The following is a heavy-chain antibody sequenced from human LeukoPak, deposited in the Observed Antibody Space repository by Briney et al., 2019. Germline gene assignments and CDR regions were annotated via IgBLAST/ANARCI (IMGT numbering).Heavy chain of an antibody. D-gene: IGHD1-14*01. CDR2: IYPGDSDT. CDR3: ARSALGPASDYYYMDV. CDR1: GYSFTSYW. Sequence: GESLKISCKGSGYSFTSYWIGWVRQMPGKGLEWMGIIYPGDSDTRYSPSFQGQVTISADKSISTAYLQWSSLKASDTAMYYCARSALGPASDYYYMDVWGKGTTVTASS. V-gene: IGHV5-51*01. J-gene: IGHJ6*03.